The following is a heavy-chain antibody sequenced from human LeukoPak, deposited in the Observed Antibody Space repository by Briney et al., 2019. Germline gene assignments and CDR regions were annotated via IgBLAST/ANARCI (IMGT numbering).Heavy chain of an antibody. CDR2: FYYSGTT. V-gene: IGHV4-39*01. D-gene: IGHD5-18*01. J-gene: IGHJ5*02. Sequence: SETLSLTCTVSGGSIRSSSYYWDWIRQPPGKGLEWIGSFYYSGTTFYNPSLKSRVSISVDTSKNQFSLKLTSVTATDTAVYYCARLRKDTSMFNWFDPWGQGTLVTVSS. CDR3: ARLRKDTSMFNWFDP. CDR1: GGSIRSSSYY.